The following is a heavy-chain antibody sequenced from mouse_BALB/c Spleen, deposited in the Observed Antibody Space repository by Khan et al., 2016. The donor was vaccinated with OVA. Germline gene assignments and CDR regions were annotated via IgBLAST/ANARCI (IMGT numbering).Heavy chain of an antibody. J-gene: IGHJ4*01. CDR1: GYTFTNYG. CDR2: ISTYTGEP. Sequence: QVQLKQSGPELKKPGETVKISCKASGYTFTNYGMNWVKQAPGKALKWMGWISTYTGEPTYADDFKGRFAFSLETSASTAYLQLNNLKNEDTATYFCTRPPHFSYVLVYWGQGTSVTVSS. CDR3: TRPPHFSYVLVY. V-gene: IGHV9-3-1*01.